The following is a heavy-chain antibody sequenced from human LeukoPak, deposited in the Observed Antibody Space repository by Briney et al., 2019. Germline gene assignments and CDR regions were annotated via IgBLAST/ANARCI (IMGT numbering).Heavy chain of an antibody. CDR3: ARRYFDS. J-gene: IGHJ4*02. CDR1: GFTFSDYW. V-gene: IGHV3-7*03. Sequence: GGSLRLSCAASGFTFSDYWMQWVRQAPGKGLEWVADIKEDGSNKYYVDSVKGRFTISRDNAKNSLYLQMNSLGAEDTAVYYCARRYFDSWGQGTLVTVSS. CDR2: IKEDGSNK.